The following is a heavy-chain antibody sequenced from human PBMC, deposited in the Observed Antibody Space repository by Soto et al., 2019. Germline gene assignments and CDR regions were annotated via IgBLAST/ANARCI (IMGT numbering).Heavy chain of an antibody. CDR2: IYYSGST. Sequence: SETLSLTCTVSGVSISSSSYYWGWIRQPPGKGLEWIGSIYYSGSTYYNPSLKSRVTISVDTSKNQFSLKLSSVTAADTAVYYCARRVRITMVRGVMSWFDPWGQGTLVTVSS. CDR3: ARRVRITMVRGVMSWFDP. D-gene: IGHD3-10*01. CDR1: GVSISSSSYY. J-gene: IGHJ5*02. V-gene: IGHV4-39*01.